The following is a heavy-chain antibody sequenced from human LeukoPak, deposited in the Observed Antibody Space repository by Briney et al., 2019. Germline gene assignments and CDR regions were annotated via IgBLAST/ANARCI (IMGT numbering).Heavy chain of an antibody. CDR3: ARALYYYDSSGHPWFDP. CDR1: GGSISSYY. D-gene: IGHD3-22*01. Sequence: SETLSLTCTVSGGSISSYYWSWTRQPPGKGLEWIGYIYYSGGTNYNPSLKSRVTISVDTSKNQFSLKLSSVTAADTAVYYCARALYYYDSSGHPWFDPWGQGTLVTVSS. CDR2: IYYSGGT. J-gene: IGHJ5*02. V-gene: IGHV4-59*01.